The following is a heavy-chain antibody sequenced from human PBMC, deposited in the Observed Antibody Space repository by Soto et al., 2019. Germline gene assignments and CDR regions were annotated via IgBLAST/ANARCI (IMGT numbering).Heavy chain of an antibody. CDR1: GGSFSGYY. D-gene: IGHD5-12*01. CDR2: INHSGST. CDR3: ARAHIVATMEFVY. V-gene: IGHV4-34*01. Sequence: SSETLSLTCAVYGGSFSGYYWSWIRQPPGKGLEWIGEINHSGSTNYNPSLKSRVTISVDTSKNQFSLKLSSVTAADTAVYYCARAHIVATMEFVYWGQGTLVTVSS. J-gene: IGHJ4*02.